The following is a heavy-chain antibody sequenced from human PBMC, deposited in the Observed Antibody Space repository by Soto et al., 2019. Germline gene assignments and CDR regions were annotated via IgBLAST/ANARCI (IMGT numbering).Heavy chain of an antibody. CDR2: IIPIFGTA. Sequence: SVKVSCKASGGTFSSYAISWVRQAPGQGLEWMGGIIPIFGTANYAQKFQGRVTITADESTSTAYMGLSSLRSEDTAVYYCARSPLSRYYFDYWGQGTLVTVSS. CDR3: ARSPLSRYYFDY. J-gene: IGHJ4*02. V-gene: IGHV1-69*13. CDR1: GGTFSSYA.